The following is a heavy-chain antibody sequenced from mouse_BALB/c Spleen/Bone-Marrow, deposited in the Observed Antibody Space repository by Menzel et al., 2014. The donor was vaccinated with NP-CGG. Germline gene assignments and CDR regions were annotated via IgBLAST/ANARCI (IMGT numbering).Heavy chain of an antibody. CDR3: ARCLTGTSAMDY. V-gene: IGHV1-54*01. D-gene: IGHD4-1*01. CDR2: INPGSDAT. Sequence: VKLMESGAELVRPGTSVKVSCKASGYAFTNYLIEWVKQRPGQGLEWIGVINPGSDATDYSEKFKGKATLTADKSSSTAYMQLSRLTSDDSAVYFCARCLTGTSAMDYWGQGTSVTVSS. CDR1: GYAFTNYL. J-gene: IGHJ4*01.